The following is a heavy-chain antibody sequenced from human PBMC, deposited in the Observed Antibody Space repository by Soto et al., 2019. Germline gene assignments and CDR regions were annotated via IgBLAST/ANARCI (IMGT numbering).Heavy chain of an antibody. J-gene: IGHJ3*02. CDR3: ARDRRPLQPADAFDI. V-gene: IGHV3-33*01. CDR1: GFTFSSYG. CDR2: IWYDGSNK. D-gene: IGHD5-18*01. Sequence: GGSLRLSCAASGFTFSSYGMHWVRQAPGKGLEWVAVIWYDGSNKYYADSVKGRFTISRDNSKNTLYLQMNSLRAEDTAVYYCARDRRPLQPADAFDIWGQGTMVTVSS.